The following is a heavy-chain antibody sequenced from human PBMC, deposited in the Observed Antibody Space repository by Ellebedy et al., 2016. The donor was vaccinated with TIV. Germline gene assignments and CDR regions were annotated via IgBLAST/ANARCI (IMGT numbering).Heavy chain of an antibody. J-gene: IGHJ4*02. CDR3: ARDGEGNLWSAQYFDY. D-gene: IGHD3-3*01. CDR1: GGSISDYY. CDR2: VYIGGTT. Sequence: MPSETLSLTCTVSGGSISDYYYSWIRQSAGKGLEWLGRVYIGGTTNYNPSFKSRVTMSLDTSKKEVYLRLSSVTAADTAVYYGARDGEGNLWSAQYFDYWGQGALVTVSS. V-gene: IGHV4-4*07.